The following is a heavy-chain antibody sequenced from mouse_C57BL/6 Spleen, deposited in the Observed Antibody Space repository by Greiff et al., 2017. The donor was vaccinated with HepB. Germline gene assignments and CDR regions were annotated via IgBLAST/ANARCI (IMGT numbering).Heavy chain of an antibody. CDR1: GYSITSGYY. Sequence: EVQLQESGPGLVKPSQSLSLTCSVTGYSITSGYYWNWIRQFPGNQLEWMGYISYDGSNNYNPTLKNRISITRDTSKNQFFLKLNSVTTEETATYYCASVGAAMDYWGQGTSVTVSS. J-gene: IGHJ4*01. CDR3: ASVGAAMDY. V-gene: IGHV3-6*01. CDR2: ISYDGSN.